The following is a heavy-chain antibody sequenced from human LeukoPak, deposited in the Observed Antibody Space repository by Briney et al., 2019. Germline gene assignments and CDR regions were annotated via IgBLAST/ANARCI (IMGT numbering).Heavy chain of an antibody. Sequence: AGGSLRLSCAASGFTFSSYGMHWVRQAPGKGLEWVGRIRNKANGHTTEYAASVKGRFIISRDDSKNSLYLQMSSLTSEDAAVYYCGRVYSTTWSGAFLDYWGQGTRVTVSS. CDR1: GFTFSSYG. D-gene: IGHD3-10*01. CDR3: GRVYSTTWSGAFLDY. V-gene: IGHV3-72*01. J-gene: IGHJ4*02. CDR2: IRNKANGHTT.